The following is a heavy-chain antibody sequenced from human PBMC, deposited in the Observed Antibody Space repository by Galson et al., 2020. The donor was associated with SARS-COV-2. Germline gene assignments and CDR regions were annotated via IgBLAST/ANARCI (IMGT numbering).Heavy chain of an antibody. J-gene: IGHJ5*02. D-gene: IGHD1-26*01. CDR1: GYTFTDCY. CDR2: VDPNSGGT. CDR3: AIFYHLGPTLP. V-gene: IGHV1-2*02. Sequence: GESLKISCKASGYTFTDCYVNWVRQAPGQGLEWMGWVDPNSGGTEYAQNFQGRVSMTRDTSINTAYMELSSLRSDDTALYYCAIFYHLGPTLPWGQGTLVTVSS.